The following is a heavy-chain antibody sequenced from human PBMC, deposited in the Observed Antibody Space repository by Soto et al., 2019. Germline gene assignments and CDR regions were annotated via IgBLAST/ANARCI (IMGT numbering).Heavy chain of an antibody. V-gene: IGHV3-48*02. CDR3: ARGGPYYYDSRCFDY. Sequence: EVQLVESGGGLVQPGGSLRLSCAASGFTFSTYSMNWVRQAPGKGLEWVSYISTSSSTIYYADSVKGRFTISRDNAKNSLFLRMTSWRDEGRAVYYGARGGPYYYDSRCFDYWGQGTLVTVSS. CDR1: GFTFSTYS. D-gene: IGHD3-22*01. J-gene: IGHJ4*02. CDR2: ISTSSSTI.